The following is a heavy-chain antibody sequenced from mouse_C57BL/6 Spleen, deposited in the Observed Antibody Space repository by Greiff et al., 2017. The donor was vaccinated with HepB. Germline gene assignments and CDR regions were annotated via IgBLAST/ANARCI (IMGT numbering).Heavy chain of an antibody. CDR1: GYTFTSYW. D-gene: IGHD2-1*01. J-gene: IGHJ3*01. Sequence: QVQLQQPGAELVRPGSSVKLSCKASGYTFTSYWVDWVKQRPGQGLEWIGNIYPSDSETHYNQKFKDKATLTVDKSSSTAYMQLSSLTSEDSAVYYCARPGGNSWFAYWGQGTLVTVSA. V-gene: IGHV1-61*01. CDR2: IYPSDSET. CDR3: ARPGGNSWFAY.